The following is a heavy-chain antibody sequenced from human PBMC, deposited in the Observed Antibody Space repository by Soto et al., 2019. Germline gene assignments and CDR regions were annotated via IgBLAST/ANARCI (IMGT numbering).Heavy chain of an antibody. V-gene: IGHV3-53*02. J-gene: IGHJ3*02. CDR2: MYYGGTT. CDR1: GFTVSSDH. Sequence: EMQLVETGGGLIHPGGSLRPSCAASGFTVSSDHMSWVRQAPGKGLEWISVMYYGGTTYYADSVQGRFTVSRDSSKNTLYLQMNDLRADDTAVYYCAREAAGFDIWGQGTMVTVSS. CDR3: AREAAGFDI. D-gene: IGHD6-13*01.